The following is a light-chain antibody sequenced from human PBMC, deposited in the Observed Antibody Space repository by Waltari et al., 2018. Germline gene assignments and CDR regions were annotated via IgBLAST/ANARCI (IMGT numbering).Light chain of an antibody. Sequence: QSALTQPASVSGSPGQSITISCTGTSSDVGNYKSVSWYQQHPGKAPQLMIYAVSKRPSGVSDRFSGSKSGDMASLTISGLQPEDEAEYFCSSYAGSSKGVFGGGTKVTVL. J-gene: IGLJ2*01. V-gene: IGLV2-23*02. CDR2: AVS. CDR3: SSYAGSSKGV. CDR1: SSDVGNYKS.